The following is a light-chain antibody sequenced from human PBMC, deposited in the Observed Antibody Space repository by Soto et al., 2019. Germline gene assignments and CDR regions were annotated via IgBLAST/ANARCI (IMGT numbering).Light chain of an antibody. CDR2: DAS. Sequence: EIVLTQSPATLSLSPGDTATLSCRASQSVNSYLAWYQQRPGQAPRLLIYDASNRATGVPARFGGSGSGTDFTLTISGLEPEDFAIYYCQQRANWPPITFGQGTRLEIK. J-gene: IGKJ5*01. CDR1: QSVNSY. CDR3: QQRANWPPIT. V-gene: IGKV3-11*01.